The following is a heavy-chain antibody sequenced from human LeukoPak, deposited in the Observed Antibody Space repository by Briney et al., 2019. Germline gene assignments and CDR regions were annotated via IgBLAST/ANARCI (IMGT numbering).Heavy chain of an antibody. D-gene: IGHD2-2*01. V-gene: IGHV4-34*01. CDR1: GGSFSGYY. Sequence: SETLSLTCAVYGGSFSGYYWSWIRQPPGKGPEWIGEINHSGSTNYNPSLKSRVTISVDTSKNQFSLKLSSVTAADTAVYYCAREDCSSTSCHRRLDPWGQGTLVTVSS. CDR3: AREDCSSTSCHRRLDP. CDR2: INHSGST. J-gene: IGHJ5*02.